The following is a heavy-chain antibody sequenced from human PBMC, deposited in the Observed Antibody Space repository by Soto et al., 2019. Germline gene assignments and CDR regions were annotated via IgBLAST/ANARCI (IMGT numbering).Heavy chain of an antibody. Sequence: SETLSLTCTVSGGSVSSGSNYWSWIRQPPGKGLEWIGYIYYTGSTNYNPSLKRRVTISADTSKNQFSLKLSSVTAADTAVYYCARDRHSRGYRGYDKLSYYSNGLDVWGQGTTVTVYS. CDR3: ARDRHSRGYRGYDKLSYYSNGLDV. V-gene: IGHV4-61*01. CDR2: IYYTGST. J-gene: IGHJ6*02. CDR1: GGSVSSGSNY. D-gene: IGHD5-12*01.